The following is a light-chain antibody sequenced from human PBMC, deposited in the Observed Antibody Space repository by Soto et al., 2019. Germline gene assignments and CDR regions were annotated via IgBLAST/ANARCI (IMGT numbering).Light chain of an antibody. CDR2: GAS. V-gene: IGKV3-20*01. Sequence: EIVLTQSPGTLSLSPRERATLSCRASQSFSSSYLAWYQQKPGQAPRLLIYGASSRATGIPDRFSGSGSGTDFTLTISRLEPEDFAVYYCQHYGSALFTFGPGTKVDIK. CDR1: QSFSSSY. J-gene: IGKJ3*01. CDR3: QHYGSALFT.